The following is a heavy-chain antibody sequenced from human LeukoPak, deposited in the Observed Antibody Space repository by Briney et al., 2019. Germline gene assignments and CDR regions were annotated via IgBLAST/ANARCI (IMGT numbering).Heavy chain of an antibody. CDR3: ATPTMRYSSGWYRVELGY. CDR2: FDPEDGET. V-gene: IGHV1-24*01. Sequence: ASVKVSCKVSGYTLTELSMHWVRQAPGKGLEWMGGFDPEDGETIYAQKFQGRVTMTEDTSTDTAYMELSSLRSEDTAVYYCATPTMRYSSGWYRVELGYWGQGTLVTVSS. CDR1: GYTLTELS. J-gene: IGHJ4*02. D-gene: IGHD6-19*01.